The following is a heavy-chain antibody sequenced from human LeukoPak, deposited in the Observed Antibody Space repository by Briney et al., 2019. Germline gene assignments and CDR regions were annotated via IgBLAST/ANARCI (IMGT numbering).Heavy chain of an antibody. CDR3: ARDSYGGCSECFQH. D-gene: IGHD4-23*01. CDR1: GFTFSSYG. CDR2: IRYDGSTK. J-gene: IGHJ1*01. Sequence: PGGSLRLSCTASGFTFSSYGMTWVRQPPGKGLEWVAFIRYDGSTKYNAAPVKRRFTFLNNNSNKPSYLQTTIHTAEDTVVYYAARDSYGGCSECFQHWGQGTLVTVSS. V-gene: IGHV3-30*02.